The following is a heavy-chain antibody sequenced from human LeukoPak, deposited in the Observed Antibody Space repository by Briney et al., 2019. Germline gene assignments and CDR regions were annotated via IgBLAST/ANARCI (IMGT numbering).Heavy chain of an antibody. CDR1: GFTFTKCA. V-gene: IGHV3-23*01. D-gene: IGHD6-19*01. J-gene: IGHJ4*02. Sequence: GGSLRLSCVASGFTFTKCAMSWIRQAPGKGLEWVAIITATGDTAYYADSVKGRFTISRDNSRNTVYMQMDSLRAEDTAIYCCAGDRNSDWYSPLDYWGQGSQVTVS. CDR2: ITATGDTA. CDR3: AGDRNSDWYSPLDY.